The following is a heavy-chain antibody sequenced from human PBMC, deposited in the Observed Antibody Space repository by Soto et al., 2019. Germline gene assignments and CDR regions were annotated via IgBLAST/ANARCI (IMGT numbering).Heavy chain of an antibody. CDR3: AKSQRGSSSWDRYYYYGMDV. J-gene: IGHJ6*02. CDR2: ISGSGGST. CDR1: GFTFSSYA. V-gene: IGHV3-23*01. Sequence: PGGSLRLSCAASGFTFSSYAMSWVRQAPGKGLEWVSAISGSGGSTYYADSAKGRFTISRDNSKNTLYLQMNSLRAEDTAVYYCAKSQRGSSSWDRYYYYGMDVWGQGTTVTVSS. D-gene: IGHD6-13*01.